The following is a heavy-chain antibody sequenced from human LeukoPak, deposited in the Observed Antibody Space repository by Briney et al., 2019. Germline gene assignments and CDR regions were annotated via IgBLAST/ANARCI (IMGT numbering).Heavy chain of an antibody. CDR1: GGSISSSNW. D-gene: IGHD3-22*01. J-gene: IGHJ4*02. CDR3: ARLHDSSGYYSHFDY. Sequence: SETLSLACAVSGGSISSSNWWSWVRQPPGKGLEWIGEINHSGSTNYNPSLKSRVTISVDTSKNQFSLKLSSVTAADTAAYYCARLHDSSGYYSHFDYWGQGTLVTVSS. CDR2: INHSGST. V-gene: IGHV4-4*02.